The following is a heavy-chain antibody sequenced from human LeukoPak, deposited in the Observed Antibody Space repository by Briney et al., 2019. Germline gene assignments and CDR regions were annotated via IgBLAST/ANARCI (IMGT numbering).Heavy chain of an antibody. CDR2: IYTSGST. D-gene: IGHD3-22*01. CDR1: GGSISSGSYY. Sequence: SQTLSLTCTVSGGSISSGSYYWSWIRQPAGKGLEWIGRIYTSGSTNYNPSLKSRVTISVDTSKNQFSLKLSSVTAADTAVYYCARVGRSSGYYPENNDYWGQGTLVTVSS. CDR3: ARVGRSSGYYPENNDY. J-gene: IGHJ4*02. V-gene: IGHV4-61*02.